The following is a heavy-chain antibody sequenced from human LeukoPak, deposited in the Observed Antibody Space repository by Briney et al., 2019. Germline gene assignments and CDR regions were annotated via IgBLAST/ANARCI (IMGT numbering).Heavy chain of an antibody. D-gene: IGHD2-21*02. CDR2: INPTGGST. J-gene: IGHJ4*02. CDR3: ARGGVVVTASPAY. Sequence: ASLKVSCKASGYTFTSYYMHWVRQAPGQGLEWMGIINPTGGSTSYAQKFQGRVTMTRDTSTSTVYMELSSLSSEDTAVHYCARGGVVVTASPAYWGQGTLVTVSS. V-gene: IGHV1-46*01. CDR1: GYTFTSYY.